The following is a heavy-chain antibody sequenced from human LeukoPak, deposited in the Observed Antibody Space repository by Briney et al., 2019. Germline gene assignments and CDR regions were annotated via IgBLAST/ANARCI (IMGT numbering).Heavy chain of an antibody. V-gene: IGHV3-30*02. Sequence: PGGSLRLSCAASGFTFSSYGMHWVRQAPGKGLEWVAFIRYDGSNKYYADSVKGRFTISRDNSKNTLYLQMNSLRAEDTAVYYCAKDPRYCSSTSCSLQGYMDVWGKGTTVTVSS. CDR2: IRYDGSNK. CDR3: AKDPRYCSSTSCSLQGYMDV. J-gene: IGHJ6*03. CDR1: GFTFSSYG. D-gene: IGHD2-2*01.